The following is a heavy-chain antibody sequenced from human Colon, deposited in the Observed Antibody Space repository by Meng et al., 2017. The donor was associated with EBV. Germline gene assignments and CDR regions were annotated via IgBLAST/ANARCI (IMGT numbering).Heavy chain of an antibody. V-gene: IGHV4-30-4*01. CDR1: GGSINSGDYY. Sequence: QGGVKHSGPVLVTPSQSLSPNCTGTGGSINSGDYYWSWLRQPRWKSLNGSGYIYYTGGTYYNPSLKSRVTISMDTSKNQFSLRLSSVSAADTAVDYCARNDDFDYWGQGTLVTVSS. CDR2: IYYTGGT. CDR3: ARNDDFDY. J-gene: IGHJ4*02.